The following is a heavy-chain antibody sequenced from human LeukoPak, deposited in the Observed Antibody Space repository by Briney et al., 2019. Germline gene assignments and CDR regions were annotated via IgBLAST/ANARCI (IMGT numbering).Heavy chain of an antibody. D-gene: IGHD1-1*01. J-gene: IGHJ4*02. V-gene: IGHV4-61*02. CDR3: ARDLGGTLFDY. Sequence: SETLSLTCTVSGGSINNGHYYWTWIRQPAGKGLEWVGRIYPTGTTNYNPSLKSRLNILVNTSKNQFSLKLSSVTVADTAVYYWARDLGGTLFDYWGQGTLVTVSS. CDR1: GGSINNGHYY. CDR2: IYPTGTT.